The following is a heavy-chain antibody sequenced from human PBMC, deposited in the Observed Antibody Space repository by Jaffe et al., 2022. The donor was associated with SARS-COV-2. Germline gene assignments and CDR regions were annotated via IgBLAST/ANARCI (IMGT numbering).Heavy chain of an antibody. CDR1: GGSISSSSYY. D-gene: IGHD2-2*01. J-gene: IGHJ4*02. CDR3: ARHRDLGYCSSTSCLWGGYYFDY. Sequence: QLQLQESGPGLVKPSETLSLTCTVSGGSISSSSYYWGWIRQPPGKGLEWIGSIYYSGSTYYNPSLKSRVTISVDTSKNQFSLKLSSVTAADTAVYYCARHRDLGYCSSTSCLWGGYYFDYWGQGTLVTVSS. CDR2: IYYSGST. V-gene: IGHV4-39*01.